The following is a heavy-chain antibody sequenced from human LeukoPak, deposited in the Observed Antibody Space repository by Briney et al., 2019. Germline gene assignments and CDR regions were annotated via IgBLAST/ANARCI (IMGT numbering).Heavy chain of an antibody. Sequence: SQTLSLTCAISGDSVSINTAACTWIRQSPSRGLEWLGRTYYRSKWFNDYAVSVKSRITVDPDTSKNQFSLQLNSVTPEDTAVYFCARQMGTTRYYFDSWGQGTLVTVSS. CDR1: GDSVSINTAA. CDR3: ARQMGTTRYYFDS. J-gene: IGHJ4*02. D-gene: IGHD1-7*01. V-gene: IGHV6-1*01. CDR2: TYYRSKWFN.